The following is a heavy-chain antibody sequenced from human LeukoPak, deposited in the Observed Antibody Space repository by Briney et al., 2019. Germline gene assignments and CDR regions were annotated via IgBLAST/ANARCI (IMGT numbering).Heavy chain of an antibody. J-gene: IGHJ4*02. CDR2: IVVGSGYA. D-gene: IGHD3-10*01. CDR3: AMVRGLTDPLDY. V-gene: IGHV1-58*01. CDR1: GFTFTSPT. Sequence: GASVKVSCKASGFTFTSPTVQWVRQARGQRREWIGWIVVGSGYANYAQKFQERLTITRDMSTSTTYMELSSLRSEDTAVYYCAMVRGLTDPLDYWGQGTLVTVSS.